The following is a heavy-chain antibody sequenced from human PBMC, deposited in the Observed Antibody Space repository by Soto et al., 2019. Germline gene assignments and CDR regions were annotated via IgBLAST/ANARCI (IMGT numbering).Heavy chain of an antibody. CDR1: GGSISSYY. CDR2: IYYSGST. Sequence: SETLPHTWTVSGGSISSYYWSWIRQPTGKGLEWIGYIYYSGSTNYNPSLKSRVTISVDTSKNQFSLKLSSVTAADTAVYYCARRYGGTFDYWGQGTLVTAPQ. CDR3: ARRYGGTFDY. D-gene: IGHD2-15*01. J-gene: IGHJ4*02. V-gene: IGHV4-59*08.